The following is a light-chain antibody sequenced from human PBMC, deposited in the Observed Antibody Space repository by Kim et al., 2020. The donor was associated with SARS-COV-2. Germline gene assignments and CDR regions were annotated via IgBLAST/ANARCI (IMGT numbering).Light chain of an antibody. J-gene: IGKJ1*01. CDR1: QSVSRRY. Sequence: PGERATLYCRASQSVSRRYLAWYQQKPGQAPRLLIYAASSRATGIPDRFSGSGSGTDFTLTISRLEPEDFAVYYCQQHDNSPPWTFGQGTKVDIK. V-gene: IGKV3-20*01. CDR2: AAS. CDR3: QQHDNSPPWT.